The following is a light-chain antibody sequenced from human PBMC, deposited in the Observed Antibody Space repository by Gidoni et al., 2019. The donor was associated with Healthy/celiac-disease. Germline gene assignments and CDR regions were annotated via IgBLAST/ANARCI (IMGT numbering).Light chain of an antibody. CDR3: SSYTSSSTYV. CDR2: AFS. V-gene: IGLV2-14*03. Sequence: QSALTQPASVSGSLGQSITISCTGTSSAVGGYNYVSWYQQHPGKAPKLMISAFSNRPSGVSNRFSGSKSGNTASLTISGLQAEDEADYYCSSYTSSSTYVFGTGTKVTVL. J-gene: IGLJ1*01. CDR1: SSAVGGYNY.